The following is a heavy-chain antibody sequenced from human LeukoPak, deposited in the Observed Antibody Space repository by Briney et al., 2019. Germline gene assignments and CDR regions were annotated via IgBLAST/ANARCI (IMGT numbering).Heavy chain of an antibody. Sequence: PGGSLRLSCAASGFTFSRYSMSWVRQAPGKGLEWVGNIKRDGSEKYFVDSVKGRFTISRDNAKNSLYLQMNSLRAEDMALYYCAKDLGNGAFDIWGQGTMVTVSS. CDR1: GFTFSRYS. CDR3: AKDLGNGAFDI. CDR2: IKRDGSEK. J-gene: IGHJ3*02. D-gene: IGHD1-26*01. V-gene: IGHV3-7*03.